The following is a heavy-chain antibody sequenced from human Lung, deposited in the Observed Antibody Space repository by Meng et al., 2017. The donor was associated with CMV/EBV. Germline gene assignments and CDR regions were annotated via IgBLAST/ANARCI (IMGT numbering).Heavy chain of an antibody. Sequence: LQGSGRGCVNLSQTLSRTCTVSGGTSIIGSFFWNWIRQPAGKGLGWIGRLYATGSTNYNPSLESRATISVDTSKNQFSLRLDSVTAADTAVYYCARGPYSTGWCDFWGQGSLVTVSS. V-gene: IGHV4-61*02. CDR3: ARGPYSTGWCDF. J-gene: IGHJ4*02. CDR2: LYATGST. D-gene: IGHD6-19*01. CDR1: GGTSIIGSFF.